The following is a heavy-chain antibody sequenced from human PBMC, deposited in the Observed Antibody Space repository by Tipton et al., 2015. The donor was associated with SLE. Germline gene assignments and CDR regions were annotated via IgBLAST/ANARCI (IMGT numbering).Heavy chain of an antibody. D-gene: IGHD3-3*01. V-gene: IGHV4-59*10. J-gene: IGHJ3*02. CDR1: GGSFSGYY. CDR3: ARGALGITIFGVVIMGAFDI. CDR2: IYTSGST. Sequence: TLSLTCAVYGGSFSGYYWSWIRQPAGKGLEWIGRIYTSGSTNYNPSLKSRVTISVDTSKNQFSLKLSSVTAADTAVYYCARGALGITIFGVVIMGAFDIWGQGTMVTVSS.